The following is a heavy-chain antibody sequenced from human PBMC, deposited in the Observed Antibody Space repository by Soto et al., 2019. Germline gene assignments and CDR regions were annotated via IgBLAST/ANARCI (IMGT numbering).Heavy chain of an antibody. D-gene: IGHD2-2*01. CDR2: ISAYNGNT. CDR1: GYTFTSYG. CDR3: ARLVVVPAATHYYYYGMDV. Sequence: ASVKVSCKASGYTFTSYGISWVRQAPGQGLEWMGWISAYNGNTNYAQKLQGRVTMTIDTSTSTAYMELRSLRSDDTAVYYCARLVVVPAATHYYYYGMDVWGQGTTVTVSS. V-gene: IGHV1-18*04. J-gene: IGHJ6*02.